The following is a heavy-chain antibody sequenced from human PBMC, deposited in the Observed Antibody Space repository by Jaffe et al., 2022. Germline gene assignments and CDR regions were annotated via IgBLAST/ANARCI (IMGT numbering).Heavy chain of an antibody. CDR3: VHRFKEGGYGWYFDY. Sequence: QITLRESGSTLVKPTQSLTLTCTVSGLSYSSNTGGVGWIRQPPGKALEWLALIHWDNEKRYSPSLQDRLTITKDTSRNQVVLTMTNMDPVDTATYYCVHRFKEGGYGWYFDYWGPGTLITVSS. V-gene: IGHV2-5*02. J-gene: IGHJ4*02. D-gene: IGHD5-18*01. CDR2: IHWDNEK. CDR1: GLSYSSNTGG.